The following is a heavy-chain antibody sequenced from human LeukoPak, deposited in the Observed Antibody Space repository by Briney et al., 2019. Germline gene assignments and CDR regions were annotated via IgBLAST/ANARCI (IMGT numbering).Heavy chain of an antibody. CDR2: MNPNSGNT. V-gene: IGHV1-8*01. CDR3: ARDSYDFWSGYLLDSDY. D-gene: IGHD3-3*01. J-gene: IGHJ4*02. Sequence: ASVKVPCKASGYTFTSYDINWVRQATGQGLEWMGWMNPNSGNTGYAQKFQGRVTMTRNTSISTAYMELSSLRSEDTAVYYCARDSYDFWSGYLLDSDYWGQGTLVTVSS. CDR1: GYTFTSYD.